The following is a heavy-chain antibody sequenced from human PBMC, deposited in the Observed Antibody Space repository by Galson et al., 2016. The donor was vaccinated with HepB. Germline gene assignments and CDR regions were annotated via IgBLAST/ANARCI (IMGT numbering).Heavy chain of an antibody. CDR2: ISYDGSNT. D-gene: IGHD5-12*01. CDR3: AKWGGSGYDWARLDY. Sequence: SLRLSCAASGFTFSSYGMHWVRQAPGKGLEWVAVISYDGSNTYYADSVKGRFTISRDNSKNTLSLQMNSLRAEDTAVYYWAKWGGSGYDWARLDYWGQGTLVTVSS. CDR1: GFTFSSYG. J-gene: IGHJ4*02. V-gene: IGHV3-30*18.